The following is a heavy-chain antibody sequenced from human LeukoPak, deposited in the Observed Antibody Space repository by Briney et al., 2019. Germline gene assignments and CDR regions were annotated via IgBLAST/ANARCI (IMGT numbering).Heavy chain of an antibody. V-gene: IGHV3-23*01. Sequence: GGSLRLSCAASGFTVSSNAMSWVRQASGKGLEWVSAIRGSGGSTYYADSVKGRFSISRDNSKNTLYLQMNSLTAEDTAVYYCVRGWQQLGSWGRGTLVTVSS. D-gene: IGHD1-1*01. CDR3: VRGWQQLGS. CDR2: IRGSGGST. CDR1: GFTVSSNA. J-gene: IGHJ5*02.